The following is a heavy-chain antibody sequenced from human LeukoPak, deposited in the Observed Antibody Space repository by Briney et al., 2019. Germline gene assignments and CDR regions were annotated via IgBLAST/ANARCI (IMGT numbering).Heavy chain of an antibody. CDR1: GFTFSSYS. J-gene: IGHJ3*02. Sequence: KSGGSLRLSCAASGFTFSSYSMNWVRQAPGKGLEWVSSISSSSSYIYYAYSVKGRFTISRDNAKNSLYLKMNSLRAEDTAVYYCARDGVPAAIGNAFDIWGQGTMVTVSS. D-gene: IGHD2-2*01. CDR3: ARDGVPAAIGNAFDI. V-gene: IGHV3-21*01. CDR2: ISSSSSYI.